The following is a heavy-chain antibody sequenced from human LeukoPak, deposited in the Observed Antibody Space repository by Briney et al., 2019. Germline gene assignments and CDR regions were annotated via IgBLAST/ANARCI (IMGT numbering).Heavy chain of an antibody. CDR3: ARVFQGYGSGSQFHYMDV. Sequence: GGSLRLSCAASGFTFSSFGMSWVRQAPGKGLEWVSAISSTGGTAYYADSVKGRFTISRDNAKNSLYLQMNSLRAEDTAVYYCARVFQGYGSGSQFHYMDVWGKGTTVTISS. J-gene: IGHJ6*03. CDR1: GFTFSSFG. V-gene: IGHV3-23*01. D-gene: IGHD3-10*01. CDR2: ISSTGGTA.